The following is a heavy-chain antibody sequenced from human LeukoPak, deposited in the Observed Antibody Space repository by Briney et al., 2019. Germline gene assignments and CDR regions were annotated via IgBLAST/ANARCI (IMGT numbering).Heavy chain of an antibody. J-gene: IGHJ4*02. CDR1: GGSISSYY. D-gene: IGHD3-10*01. V-gene: IGHV4-59*01. CDR2: IYYSGST. Sequence: SETLSLTCTVSGGSISSYYWSRIRQPPGKGLEWIGYIYYSGSTNYNPSLKSRVTISVDTSKNQFSLKLSSVTAADTAVYYCARRSYGSGSYPFDYWGQGTLVTVSS. CDR3: ARRSYGSGSYPFDY.